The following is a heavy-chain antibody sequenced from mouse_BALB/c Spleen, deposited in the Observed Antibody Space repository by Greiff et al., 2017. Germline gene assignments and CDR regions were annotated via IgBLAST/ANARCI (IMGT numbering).Heavy chain of an antibody. J-gene: IGHJ4*01. V-gene: IGHV6-6*02. CDR3: TRPSYGYAMDY. D-gene: IGHD1-1*01. CDR1: GFTFSNYW. Sequence: DVMLVESGGGLVQPGGSMKLSCVASGFTFSNYWMNWVRQSPEKGLEWVAEIRLKSNNYATHYAESVKGRFTISRDDSKSSVYLQMNNLRAEDTGIYYCTRPSYGYAMDYWGQGTSVTVSS. CDR2: IRLKSNNYAT.